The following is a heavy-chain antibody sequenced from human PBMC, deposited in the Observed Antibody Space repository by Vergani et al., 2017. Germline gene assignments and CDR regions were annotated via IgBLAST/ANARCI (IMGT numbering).Heavy chain of an antibody. CDR1: GDSISSNNC. D-gene: IGHD2-2*02. CDR2: ICHTEDT. J-gene: IGHJ4*02. CDR3: ATIGYRRWGYYFYY. Sequence: QVQLQESGPVLVKPPGTLSLTCAVSGDSISSNNCWTWVRQPPGKGLEWIGEICHTEDTKYSPSLKSRVTVSVDESRNLFSLRLNSVTAADTAVYYCATIGYRRWGYYFYYWGQGILVTVSS. V-gene: IGHV4-4*03.